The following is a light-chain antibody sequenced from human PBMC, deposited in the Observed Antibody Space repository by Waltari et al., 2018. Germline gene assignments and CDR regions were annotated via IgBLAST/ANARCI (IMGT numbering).Light chain of an antibody. CDR1: SSDVVSHDF. J-gene: IGLJ1*01. CDR3: SSYGVINTSPYV. V-gene: IGLV2-8*01. CDR2: EVS. Sequence: QSALTQPPSASGSPGQSVTISCTGTSSDVVSHDFVSWYQQFPGKAPKLIIWEVSRRPAGVPDRFSGSKSGNTSALTVSGLQAEDEADYSCSSYGVINTSPYVFGTATKVTV.